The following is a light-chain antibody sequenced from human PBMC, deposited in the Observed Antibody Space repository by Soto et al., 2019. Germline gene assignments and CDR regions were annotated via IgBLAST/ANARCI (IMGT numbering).Light chain of an antibody. CDR1: QGISSY. V-gene: IGKV1-9*01. CDR3: QQVNSDPLT. Sequence: DIQLTQSPSFLSASVGDRVTITCRASQGISSYLAWYQQKPGKAPKVLIYAASTLQSGVPSRFSGSGSGTEFTLTISSLQPEDFATYDCQQVNSDPLTFGPGTKVDIK. J-gene: IGKJ3*01. CDR2: AAS.